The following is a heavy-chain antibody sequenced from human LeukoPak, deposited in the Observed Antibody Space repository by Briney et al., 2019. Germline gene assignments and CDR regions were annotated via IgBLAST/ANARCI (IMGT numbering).Heavy chain of an antibody. CDR1: GGSISSYY. CDR3: ARRTYIYDSRGYHFDY. J-gene: IGHJ4*02. CDR2: IYYSRST. Sequence: PSETMSLTCTVSGGSISSYYWSWIRQPPGKGLECIGYIYYSRSTNYNPSLKSRVTISVDTSKNQFSLKLSSVTAADTAVYYCARRTYIYDSRGYHFDYWGQGTLVTVSS. V-gene: IGHV4-59*01. D-gene: IGHD3-22*01.